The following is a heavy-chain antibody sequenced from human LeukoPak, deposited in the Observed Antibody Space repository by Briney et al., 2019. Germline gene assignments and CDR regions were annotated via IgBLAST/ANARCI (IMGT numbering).Heavy chain of an antibody. CDR3: QTKKQWLTLYYFDY. CDR2: IYSGGST. D-gene: IGHD6-19*01. Sequence: GGSLRLSCAASGFTVSSNYMSWVRQAPGKGLEWVSVIYSGGSTYYADSVKGRFTISRDNSKNTLYLQMNSLRAEDTAVYYCQTKKQWLTLYYFDYWGQGTLVTVSS. J-gene: IGHJ4*02. V-gene: IGHV3-53*01. CDR1: GFTVSSNY.